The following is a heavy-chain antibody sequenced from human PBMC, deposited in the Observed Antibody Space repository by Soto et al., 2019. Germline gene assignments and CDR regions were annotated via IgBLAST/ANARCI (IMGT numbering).Heavy chain of an antibody. CDR1: GGSISTSTDY. V-gene: IGHV4-39*01. CDR2: IYLIGSI. CDR3: ASGSSFYRGSFDF. Sequence: KPSETLSLTCSVSGGSISTSTDYWGWIRQPPGKGLEWIGSIYLIGSIHYNPPFQSRVTISVDTSNNQLSLMLSSVTATDTAVYYCASGSSFYRGSFDFWGQGTLVTVSS. J-gene: IGHJ4*02. D-gene: IGHD3-3*01.